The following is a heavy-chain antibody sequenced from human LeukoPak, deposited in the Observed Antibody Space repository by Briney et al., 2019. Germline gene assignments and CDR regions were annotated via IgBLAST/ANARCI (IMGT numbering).Heavy chain of an antibody. Sequence: SETLSLTCTVSGGSISSYYWSWIRQPPGKGLEWIGYIYYSGSTNYNPSLKSRVTISVDTSKNQFSLKLSSVTAADTAVYYCASFVVVPAARFDYWGQGTLVTVSS. CDR2: IYYSGST. D-gene: IGHD2-2*01. J-gene: IGHJ4*02. CDR3: ASFVVVPAARFDY. CDR1: GGSISSYY. V-gene: IGHV4-59*12.